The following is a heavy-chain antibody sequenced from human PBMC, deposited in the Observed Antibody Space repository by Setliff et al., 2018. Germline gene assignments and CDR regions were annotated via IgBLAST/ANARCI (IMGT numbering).Heavy chain of an antibody. Sequence: ASVKVSCKASGYTFTSYGISWVRQAPGQGLEWIGWISAYNGNTNYAQKLQGRVTMTTDTSTSTAYMELRSLRSDDTAVYYCARDRSGAGDYYDSSGYYDYWGQGTLVTVSS. CDR3: ARDRSGAGDYYDSSGYYDY. CDR1: GYTFTSYG. V-gene: IGHV1-18*01. D-gene: IGHD3-22*01. CDR2: ISAYNGNT. J-gene: IGHJ4*02.